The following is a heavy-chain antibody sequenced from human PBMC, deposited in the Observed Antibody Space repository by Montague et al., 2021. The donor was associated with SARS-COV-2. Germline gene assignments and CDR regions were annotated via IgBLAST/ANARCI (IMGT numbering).Heavy chain of an antibody. CDR1: GGSLSGYY. CDR2: INHSGNN. Sequence: SETLSLTCAVYGGSLSGYYWAWIRQTPGKGLEWIGEINHSGNNNXXPSLKGGLTISVDTSKKQFSLKLSSVTTADTAVYYCARGADYDFWSGYLSYKWFDPWGLGTPVTVSS. CDR3: ARGADYDFWSGYLSYKWFDP. J-gene: IGHJ5*02. D-gene: IGHD3-3*01. V-gene: IGHV4-34*01.